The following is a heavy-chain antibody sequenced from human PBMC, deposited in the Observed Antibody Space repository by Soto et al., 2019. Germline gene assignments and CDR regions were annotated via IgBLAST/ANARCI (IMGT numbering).Heavy chain of an antibody. CDR3: ASIVRSSGWYGVI. D-gene: IGHD6-19*01. V-gene: IGHV1-3*01. Sequence: ATVKVSCKASGYTFTGYYMHWVRQAPGQGLEWMGWINAGNGNTKYSQKFQGRVTITRDTSASTAYMELSSLRSEDTAVYYCASIVRSSGWYGVIWGQGTMLTVSS. J-gene: IGHJ3*02. CDR1: GYTFTGYY. CDR2: INAGNGNT.